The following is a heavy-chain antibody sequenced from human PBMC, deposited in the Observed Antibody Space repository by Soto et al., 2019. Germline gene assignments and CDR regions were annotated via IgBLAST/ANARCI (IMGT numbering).Heavy chain of an antibody. D-gene: IGHD3-22*01. Sequence: GESLKISCAASGFTFSSYDMHWVRQATGKGLEWVSAIGTAGDTYYPGSVKGRFTISRENAKNSLYLQMNSLRAGDTAVYYCARAYYDSSGYSHFDYWGQGTLVTVSS. CDR2: IGTAGDT. J-gene: IGHJ4*02. V-gene: IGHV3-13*01. CDR3: ARAYYDSSGYSHFDY. CDR1: GFTFSSYD.